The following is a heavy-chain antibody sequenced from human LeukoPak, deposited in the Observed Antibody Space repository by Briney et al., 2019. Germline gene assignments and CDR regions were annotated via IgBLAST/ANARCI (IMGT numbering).Heavy chain of an antibody. CDR1: GGSLSSSNW. CDR3: ARIMGRGYCSSTSCRGDWFDP. Sequence: SETLSLTCAVSGGSLSSSNWWSGVRQPPGKALEWIGEIYHSGSTNYNPSLKSRVTTSVDKSKNQFSPKLSSVTAADTAVYYCARIMGRGYCSSTSCRGDWFDPWGEGTLVTVSS. J-gene: IGHJ5*02. CDR2: IYHSGST. D-gene: IGHD2-2*01. V-gene: IGHV4-4*02.